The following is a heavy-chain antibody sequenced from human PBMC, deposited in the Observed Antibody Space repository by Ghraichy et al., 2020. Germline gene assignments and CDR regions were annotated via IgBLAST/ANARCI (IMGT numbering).Heavy chain of an antibody. D-gene: IGHD2-15*01. CDR2: VNPSSGYT. CDR1: GYLFVGYY. CDR3: AREFRPSYCSGDSCYPKDAFDF. Sequence: ASVKVSCKASGYLFVGYYIHWVRLPPRHGLEWIGRVNPSSGYTSYAQKFQGRVTLTRATSIRTAFMYLSRLTVADSATYFCAREFRPSYCSGDSCYPKDAFDFCGQGTLVPVSS. J-gene: IGHJ3*01. V-gene: IGHV1-2*06.